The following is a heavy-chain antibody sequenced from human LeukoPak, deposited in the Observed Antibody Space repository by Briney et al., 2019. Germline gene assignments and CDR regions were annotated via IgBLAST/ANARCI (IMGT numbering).Heavy chain of an antibody. D-gene: IGHD6-13*01. CDR3: AKDSSTWGNLAGHFDS. V-gene: IGHV4-59*12. J-gene: IGHJ4*02. CDR2: IYYSGIT. CDR1: GGSISSYY. Sequence: SETLSLTCTVSGGSISSYYWSWIRQPPGKGLEWIGYIYYSGITSYNPSLKSRVTISVDTSKNQFSLKLSSVTAADTAVYYCAKDSSTWGNLAGHFDSWGQGTLVTVSS.